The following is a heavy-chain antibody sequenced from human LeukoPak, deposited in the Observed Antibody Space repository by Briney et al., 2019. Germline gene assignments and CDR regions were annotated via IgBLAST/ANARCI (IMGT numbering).Heavy chain of an antibody. D-gene: IGHD4-11*01. Sequence: PGGSLRLSCAASGFTFSSYAMSWVRQAPGKGLEWVSGISGSGVSTYYADSVKGRFTISRDNSKNTLYLQMNSLRAEDTAVYYCAKAVRGPVTTSGWFDPWGQGTLVTVSS. J-gene: IGHJ5*02. V-gene: IGHV3-23*01. CDR1: GFTFSSYA. CDR2: ISGSGVST. CDR3: AKAVRGPVTTSGWFDP.